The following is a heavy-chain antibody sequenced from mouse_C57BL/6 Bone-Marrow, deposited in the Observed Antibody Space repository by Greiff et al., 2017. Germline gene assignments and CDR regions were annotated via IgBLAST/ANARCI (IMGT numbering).Heavy chain of an antibody. CDR1: GFTFSSYG. J-gene: IGHJ2*01. CDR2: ISSGGSYT. Sequence: EVKGVESGGDLVKPGGSLKLSCAASGFTFSSYGMSWVRQTPDKRLEWVATISSGGSYTYYPDSVKGRFTISRDNAKNTLYLQMSSLKSEDTAMYDCARQDYWGQGTTLTVSS. V-gene: IGHV5-6*01. CDR3: ARQDY.